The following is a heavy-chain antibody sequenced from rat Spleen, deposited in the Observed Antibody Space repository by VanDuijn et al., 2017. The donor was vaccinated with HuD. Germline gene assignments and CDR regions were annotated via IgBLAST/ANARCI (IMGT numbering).Heavy chain of an antibody. Sequence: EVQLVESGGDLVQSGRSLKLSCAASGFTFNNYWMSWIRQAPGKGLEWVASISPSGGSNYYRDSVKGRFTVSRDNAKSTLYLQMDSLRSEDTATYYCARHGYDGSYYYWDYWGQGVMVTVSS. CDR1: GFTFNNYW. D-gene: IGHD1-12*02. CDR3: ARHGYDGSYYYWDY. V-gene: IGHV5-31*01. J-gene: IGHJ2*01. CDR2: ISPSGGSN.